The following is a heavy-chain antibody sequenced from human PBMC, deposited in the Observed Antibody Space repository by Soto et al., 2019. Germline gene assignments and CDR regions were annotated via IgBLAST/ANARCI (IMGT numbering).Heavy chain of an antibody. V-gene: IGHV5-51*01. D-gene: IGHD6-13*01. CDR1: GYSLSRYL. CDR2: IYPGDSDT. Sequence: GGALKIFCKGSGYSLSRYLVGWVRQMPGKGLEWMGIIYPGDSDTRYSPSFQGQVTISADKSISTAYLQWSSLKASDTAMYYCARLGSSSPYYYYYMDVWGKGTTVTVSS. CDR3: ARLGSSSPYYYYYMDV. J-gene: IGHJ6*03.